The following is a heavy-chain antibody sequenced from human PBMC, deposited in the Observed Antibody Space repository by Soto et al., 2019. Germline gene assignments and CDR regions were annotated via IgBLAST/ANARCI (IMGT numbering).Heavy chain of an antibody. D-gene: IGHD1-1*01. CDR3: ARDRLMATAGTGRYYFGLDV. CDR1: GGSITSGGYD. J-gene: IGHJ6*02. V-gene: IGHV4-31*03. Sequence: PSETMSLTSTVAGGSITSGGYDWSWVRQSPRRGLEWIGNIYYSGCTYYNPSLKSRLTISVDTSKNQFSLNLSSVTAADTDVYYCARDRLMATAGTGRYYFGLDVWGRGTTVTV. CDR2: IYYSGCT.